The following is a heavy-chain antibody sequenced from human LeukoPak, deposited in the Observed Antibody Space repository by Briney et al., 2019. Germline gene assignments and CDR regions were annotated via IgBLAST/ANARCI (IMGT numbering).Heavy chain of an antibody. CDR3: ARLPYSGSFQPNFDY. CDR2: ISHSESA. J-gene: IGHJ4*02. V-gene: IGHV4-30-2*01. D-gene: IGHD1-26*01. Sequence: SETLSLTCTVSGGSLSSGANYWSWIRQPPGRGLEWIGYISHSESAYYSPSLESRITISVDRSKNQFSLKLKSVTAADTAMYYCARLPYSGSFQPNFDYWGQGTLVTVSS. CDR1: GGSLSSGANY.